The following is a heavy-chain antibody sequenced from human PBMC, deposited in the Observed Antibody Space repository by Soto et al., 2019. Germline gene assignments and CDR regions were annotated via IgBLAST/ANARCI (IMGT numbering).Heavy chain of an antibody. J-gene: IGHJ4*02. CDR3: ARDNTVANYGRFDY. V-gene: IGHV3-30-3*01. Sequence: QVQLVESGGGVVQPGRSLRLSCAASGFTFSSYAMHWVRQAPGKGLEWVAVISYDGSNKYYADSVKGRFTISRDNSKNTLYMQMNSLRAEDTAVYYCARDNTVANYGRFDYWGQGTLVTVSS. CDR2: ISYDGSNK. D-gene: IGHD4-17*01. CDR1: GFTFSSYA.